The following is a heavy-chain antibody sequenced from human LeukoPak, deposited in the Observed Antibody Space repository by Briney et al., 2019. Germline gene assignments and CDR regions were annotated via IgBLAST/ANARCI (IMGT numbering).Heavy chain of an antibody. CDR2: ISYDGSNK. D-gene: IGHD2-8*01. J-gene: IGHJ4*02. CDR1: GFTFSSYA. V-gene: IGHV3-30-3*01. CDR3: ARDLGVSGSTFDY. Sequence: GGSLRLSCAAYGFTFSSYAMHWVRQAPGKGLEWVAVISYDGSNKYYADSVKGRFTIYRDNSKNTLYLQMNSLRAEDTAVYYCARDLGVSGSTFDYWGQGTLVTVSS.